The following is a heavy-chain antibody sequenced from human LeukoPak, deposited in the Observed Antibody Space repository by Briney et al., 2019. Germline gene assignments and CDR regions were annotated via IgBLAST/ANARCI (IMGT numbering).Heavy chain of an antibody. CDR2: ISSSSSYV. Sequence: GGSLRLSCAASGFTFSSYSMNWVRQAPGKGLEWVSSISSSSSYVYYADSVKGRFTISRDNAKNSLYLQMNSLRAEDTAVYYCARANYGSGSYNYYGMDVWGQGTTVTVSS. CDR3: ARANYGSGSYNYYGMDV. CDR1: GFTFSSYS. V-gene: IGHV3-21*04. D-gene: IGHD3-10*01. J-gene: IGHJ6*02.